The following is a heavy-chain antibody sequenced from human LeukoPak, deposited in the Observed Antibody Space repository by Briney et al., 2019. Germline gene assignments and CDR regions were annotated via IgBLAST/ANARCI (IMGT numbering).Heavy chain of an antibody. CDR3: AKAKNSYYYDSSASFDP. CDR2: ISGSGGST. Sequence: GGSLRLSCAASGFTFSNYAMSWVRQAPGKGLEWVSAISGSGGSTYYADSVKGRFSISRDNSKNTLYLQVNSLRAEDTAVYYCAKAKNSYYYDSSASFDPWGQGTLVTVSS. V-gene: IGHV3-23*01. J-gene: IGHJ5*02. D-gene: IGHD3-22*01. CDR1: GFTFSNYA.